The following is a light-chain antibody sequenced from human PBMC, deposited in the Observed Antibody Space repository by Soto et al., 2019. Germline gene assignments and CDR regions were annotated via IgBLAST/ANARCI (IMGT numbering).Light chain of an antibody. Sequence: QLVLTQPPSASGTPGQRVTIPCSGSSSNIGSNFVNWYQQLPGTAPKLLIFGNSHRPSGVPDRFFGSKSGTSASLAITGLQAEDEADYYCQSYDRSLSGSVFGGGTKLTVL. CDR3: QSYDRSLSGSV. CDR1: SSNIGSNF. CDR2: GNS. J-gene: IGLJ3*02. V-gene: IGLV1-44*01.